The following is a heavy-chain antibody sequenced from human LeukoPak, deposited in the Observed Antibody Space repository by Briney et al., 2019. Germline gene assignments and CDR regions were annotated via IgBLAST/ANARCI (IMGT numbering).Heavy chain of an antibody. Sequence: ASVKVSCKASGYTFTSYAMHWVRQAPGQRLEWMGWINAGNGNTKYSQKFQGRVTITTDESTSTAYMELSSLRSEDTAVYYCAREGDTAMVHRLFFDYWGQGTLVTVSS. D-gene: IGHD5-18*01. CDR3: AREGDTAMVHRLFFDY. CDR2: INAGNGNT. J-gene: IGHJ4*02. CDR1: GYTFTSYA. V-gene: IGHV1-3*01.